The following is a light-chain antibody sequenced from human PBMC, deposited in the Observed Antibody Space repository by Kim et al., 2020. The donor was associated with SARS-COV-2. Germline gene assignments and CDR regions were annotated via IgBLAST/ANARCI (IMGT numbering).Light chain of an antibody. CDR1: SSGVGTYNY. CDR3: SSYTTRDTLV. Sequence: GQAITITCTGTSSGVGTYNYSAWHQQHPGTAPQLLIYDVSERPSGVSERFSGTKSGNTASLTISGLQAEDEADYYCSSYTTRDTLVFGGGTQLTVL. J-gene: IGLJ3*02. CDR2: DVS. V-gene: IGLV2-14*03.